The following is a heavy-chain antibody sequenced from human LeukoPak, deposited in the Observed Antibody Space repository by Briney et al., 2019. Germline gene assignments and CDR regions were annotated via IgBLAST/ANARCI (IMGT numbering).Heavy chain of an antibody. CDR3: ARVRGYSGYDFSS. CDR1: GFTFSSYW. Sequence: TGKSLRLSCAASGFTFSSYWMHWVRQAPGKGLVWVSRINLDGSSTAYADSVKGRFTISRDNAKNTLYLQMNSLRAEDTAVYYCARVRGYSGYDFSSWGQGTLVTVSS. J-gene: IGHJ5*02. D-gene: IGHD5-12*01. V-gene: IGHV3-74*01. CDR2: INLDGSST.